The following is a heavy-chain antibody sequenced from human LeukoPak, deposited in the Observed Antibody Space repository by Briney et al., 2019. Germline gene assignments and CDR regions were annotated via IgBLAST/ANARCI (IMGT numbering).Heavy chain of an antibody. Sequence: GGSLRLSCAASGFTFSSYSMNWVRQAPGKGLEWVSYISSSSSTIYYADSVKGRFTISRDNAKNSLYLQMNSLRAEDTAVYYCASGSNLITIFGVVIPSDYYYYMDVWGKGTTVTVSS. CDR1: GFTFSSYS. J-gene: IGHJ6*03. CDR2: ISSSSSTI. V-gene: IGHV3-48*01. D-gene: IGHD3-3*01. CDR3: ASGSNLITIFGVVIPSDYYYYMDV.